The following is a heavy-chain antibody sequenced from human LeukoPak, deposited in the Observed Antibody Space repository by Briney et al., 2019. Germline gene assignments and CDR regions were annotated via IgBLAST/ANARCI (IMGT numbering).Heavy chain of an antibody. CDR3: AKVSPQDY. CDR1: GFIFDDYG. V-gene: IGHV3-20*04. J-gene: IGHJ4*02. Sequence: GGSLRLSCAASGFIFDDYGMSWVRQAPGKGLEWVSGINWNGGSTGYAESVKGRFTISRDNAKNSRYVQMNSLRAEDTAVYYCAKVSPQDYWGQGTLVTVSS. CDR2: INWNGGST.